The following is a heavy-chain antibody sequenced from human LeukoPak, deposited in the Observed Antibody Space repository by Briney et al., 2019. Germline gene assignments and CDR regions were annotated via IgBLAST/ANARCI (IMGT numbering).Heavy chain of an antibody. CDR1: GHSFASYW. CDR3: ARRASSWWFDY. Sequence: GESLKISCKGSGHSFASYWIGWVRQMPGKGLEWMGIIYPGDSDTRYSPSFQGQVTISADKSISTAYLQWSSLKASDTAIYYCARRASSWWFDYWGQGTLVTVSS. J-gene: IGHJ4*02. CDR2: IYPGDSDT. V-gene: IGHV5-51*01. D-gene: IGHD6-13*01.